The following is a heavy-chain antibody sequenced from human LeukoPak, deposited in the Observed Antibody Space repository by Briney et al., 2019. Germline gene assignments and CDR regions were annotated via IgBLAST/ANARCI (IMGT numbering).Heavy chain of an antibody. D-gene: IGHD3-10*01. V-gene: IGHV1-8*03. Sequence: ASVTLSCTASGYTFTSYNISWVRQAPGQGLEWMGWMNPNSGNKDYADTVKGRVTITRNTSISSAYMQLSSLRAEDTAFYYCARVGDGLGSAPAVMGVCDKGATVTVSS. CDR2: MNPNSGNK. CDR1: GYTFTSYN. J-gene: IGHJ6*03. CDR3: ARVGDGLGSAPAVMGV.